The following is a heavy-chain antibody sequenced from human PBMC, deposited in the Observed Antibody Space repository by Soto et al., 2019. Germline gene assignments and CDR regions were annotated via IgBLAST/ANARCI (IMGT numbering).Heavy chain of an antibody. CDR3: TTVLEY. Sequence: EVQLVQSGGGSVQPGGSLRLSCAASGFTFTNYWMHWVRQVPGKGLVWVSRIDGVGTGTSYSDSVRGRYTISRYNAENTLYLKMNSLRAEATAVYYCTTVLEYCGQGSPVTGS. CDR2: IDGVGTGT. J-gene: IGHJ1*01. CDR1: GFTFTNYW. V-gene: IGHV3-74*01. D-gene: IGHD3-3*01.